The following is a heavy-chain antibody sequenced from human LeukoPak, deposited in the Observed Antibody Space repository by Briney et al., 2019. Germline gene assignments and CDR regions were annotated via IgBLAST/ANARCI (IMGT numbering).Heavy chain of an antibody. J-gene: IGHJ4*02. V-gene: IGHV1-18*01. CDR1: GYTFTSYG. D-gene: IGHD2-15*01. CDR2: ISAYNGNT. CDR3: AREAHFCSGGSCSNY. Sequence: GASVKVSCKASGYTFTSYGISWVRQAPGQGLEWMGWISAYNGNTNYAQKLQDRVTMTTDTSTSTAYMELRSLRSDDTAVYYCAREAHFCSGGSCSNYWGQGTLVTVSS.